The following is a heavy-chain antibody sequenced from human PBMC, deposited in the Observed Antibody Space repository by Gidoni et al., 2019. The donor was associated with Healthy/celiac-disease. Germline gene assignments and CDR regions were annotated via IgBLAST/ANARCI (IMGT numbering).Heavy chain of an antibody. V-gene: IGHV3-15*01. J-gene: IGHJ4*02. D-gene: IGHD1-20*01. CDR3: TKEDNWNDFDY. CDR1: GFPVRNAW. CDR2: IKSKTDCGTT. Sequence: EVQLVQSGGGLVKPGGSLRLSCAASGFPVRNAWVRWGRQAPGKGLEWVGRIKSKTDCGTTDYAAPVKGRFTISRDESKNTLYLQMNSLKTEDTAVYYCTKEDNWNDFDYWGQGTLVTVSS.